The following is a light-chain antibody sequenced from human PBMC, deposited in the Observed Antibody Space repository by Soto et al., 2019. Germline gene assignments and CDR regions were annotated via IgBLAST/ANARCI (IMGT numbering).Light chain of an antibody. CDR1: SSNIGAGYD. CDR2: GNS. Sequence: QSVLTQPPSVSGAPGQRVTISCTGSSSNIGAGYDVHWYQQLPGTAPKLLIYGNSNRPSGVPDRFSGSKSGTSASLAITGRLADDEADYYCRSYDSSLSGVVFGGGTKLTVL. V-gene: IGLV1-40*01. J-gene: IGLJ2*01. CDR3: RSYDSSLSGVV.